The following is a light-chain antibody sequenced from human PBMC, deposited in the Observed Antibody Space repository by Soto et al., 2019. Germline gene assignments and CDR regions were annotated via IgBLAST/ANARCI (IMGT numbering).Light chain of an antibody. CDR3: CSYAGSSNYV. CDR2: DVT. J-gene: IGLJ1*01. V-gene: IGLV2-11*01. CDR1: SSDVGGYNY. Sequence: QSALTQPRSVSGSPGQSVAISCTGTSSDVGGYNYVSWYQQHPGKAPKLIIYDVTKRPSGVPDRSSGSSSGNTASLTISGLQAEDEADYFCCSYAGSSNYVFGTGTKVTVL.